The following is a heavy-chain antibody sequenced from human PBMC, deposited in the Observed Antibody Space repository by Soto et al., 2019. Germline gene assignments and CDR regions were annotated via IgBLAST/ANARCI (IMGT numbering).Heavy chain of an antibody. CDR2: IFPLLAMV. D-gene: IGHD1-26*01. CDR3: AKEDGARFKS. CDR1: GGDLTNSG. V-gene: IGHV1-69*04. Sequence: QVHLVQSGAEMKKPGSSVKVSCKVSGGDLTNSGISWVRQAPGQGLEWMGGIFPLLAMVDYSQKFQGRVTITADASTNTAYMDLGSLRSEDTAVYYCAKEDGARFKSWGQGTLVIVSS. J-gene: IGHJ4*02.